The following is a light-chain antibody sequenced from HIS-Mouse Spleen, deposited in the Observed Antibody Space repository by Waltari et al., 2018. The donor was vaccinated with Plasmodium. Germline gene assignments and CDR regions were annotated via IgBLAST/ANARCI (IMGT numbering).Light chain of an antibody. CDR1: KLGDKY. V-gene: IGLV3-1*01. CDR3: QAWDSSTVV. J-gene: IGLJ2*01. Sequence: SYELTQPPSVSVSPGQTASIPCSGDKLGDKYACWYQQKTGQSPVLVSYQNSKRPSGIPERFPGSNSGNTATLTISGTQAMYEADYYRQAWDSSTVVFGGGTKLTVL. CDR2: QNS.